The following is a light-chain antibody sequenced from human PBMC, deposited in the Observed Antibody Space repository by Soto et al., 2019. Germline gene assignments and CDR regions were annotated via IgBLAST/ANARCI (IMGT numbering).Light chain of an antibody. CDR3: QHCGNSLSK. V-gene: IGKV3-20*01. J-gene: IGKJ1*01. CDR1: QTVSSNY. CDR2: GAS. Sequence: ENVFPQSPDTLYLSPGEEATLSCRASQTVSSNYLAWYQHRPGQAPKLIIHGASYTAPGIPDRFSGSGSGADFTLTISRLEPEDFAEYFCQHCGNSLSKFGHGTKV.